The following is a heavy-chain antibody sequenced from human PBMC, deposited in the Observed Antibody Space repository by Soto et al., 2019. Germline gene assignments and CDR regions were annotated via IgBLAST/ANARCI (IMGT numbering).Heavy chain of an antibody. V-gene: IGHV3-23*01. Sequence: GGSLRLSCAASGFTFSSYAMSWVRQAPGKGLEWVSAISGSGGSTYYADSVKGRFTISRDNSKNTLYLQMNSLRAEDTAVYYCAKAFYDFWSAHSYYYYYMDVWGKGTTVTVSS. CDR1: GFTFSSYA. CDR2: ISGSGGST. CDR3: AKAFYDFWSAHSYYYYYMDV. J-gene: IGHJ6*03. D-gene: IGHD3-3*01.